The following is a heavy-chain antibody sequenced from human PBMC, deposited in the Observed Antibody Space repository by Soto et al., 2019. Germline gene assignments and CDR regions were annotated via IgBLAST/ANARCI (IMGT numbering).Heavy chain of an antibody. CDR2: INSGNGDT. V-gene: IGHV1-3*04. CDR3: ASGHCSGDCYSDY. CDR1: GYSFTKYP. Sequence: QVQLVQSGAEVKEPGASVRVSCKASGYSFTKYPIHWVRQAPGQGLEWLGWINSGNGDTKYSQKFQGRVTITRDTSATTTYIELRSLRSEDTAVHYCASGHCSGDCYSDYWGQGTLVTVSS. D-gene: IGHD2-21*02. J-gene: IGHJ4*02.